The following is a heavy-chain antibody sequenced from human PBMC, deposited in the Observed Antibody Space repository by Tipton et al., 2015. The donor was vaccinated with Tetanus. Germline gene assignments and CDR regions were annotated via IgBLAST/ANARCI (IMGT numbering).Heavy chain of an antibody. J-gene: IGHJ6*02. D-gene: IGHD6-6*01. CDR2: IYSGGST. Sequence: SLRLSCAASGFTVSSNYMSWVRQAPGKGLEWVSIIYSGGSTYYADSVKGRFTISRDNSKNTVFLQMNSLRVEDTAVYYCATEYSSSSGYYYYGMDVWGQGTTVTVSS. V-gene: IGHV3-66*01. CDR3: ATEYSSSSGYYYYGMDV. CDR1: GFTVSSNY.